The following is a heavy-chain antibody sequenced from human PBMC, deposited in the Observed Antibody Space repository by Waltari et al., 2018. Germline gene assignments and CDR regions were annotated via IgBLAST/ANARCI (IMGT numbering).Heavy chain of an antibody. D-gene: IGHD3-10*01. J-gene: IGHJ6*02. Sequence: QVQLVESGGGVVQPGRSLRLSCAASGFTFSSYGMHWVRQAPGKGLEWVAVIWYDGSNKYYADSVKGRFTISRDNSKNTLYLQMNSLRAEDTAMYYCAKDPYYYGIGCNYYYGMDVWGQGTTVTVSS. CDR3: AKDPYYYGIGCNYYYGMDV. CDR2: IWYDGSNK. CDR1: GFTFSSYG. V-gene: IGHV3-30*18.